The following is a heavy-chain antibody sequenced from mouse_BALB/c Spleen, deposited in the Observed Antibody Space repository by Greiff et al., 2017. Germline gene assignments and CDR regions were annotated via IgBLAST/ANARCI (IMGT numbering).Heavy chain of an antibody. Sequence: EVQGVESGGGLVQPGGSRKLSCAASGFTFSSFGMHWVRQAPEKGLEWVAYISSGSSTIYYADTVKGRFTISRDNPKNTLFLQMTSLRSEDTAMYYCARDYYGSSYFDDWGQGTTLTVSS. CDR2: ISSGSSTI. V-gene: IGHV5-17*02. J-gene: IGHJ2*01. CDR1: GFTFSSFG. D-gene: IGHD1-1*01. CDR3: ARDYYGSSYFDD.